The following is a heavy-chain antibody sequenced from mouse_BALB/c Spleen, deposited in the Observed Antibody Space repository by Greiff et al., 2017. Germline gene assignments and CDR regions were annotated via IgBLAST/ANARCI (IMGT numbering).Heavy chain of an antibody. CDR3: ARGAYYGNFYAMDD. CDR2: ISSGGST. CDR1: GFTFSSYA. J-gene: IGHJ4*01. V-gene: IGHV5-6-5*01. D-gene: IGHD2-10*01. Sequence: EVKLVESGGGLVKPGGSLKLSCAASGFTFSSYAMSWVRQTPEKRLEWVASISSGGSTYYPDSVKGRFTISRDNARNILYLQMSSLRSEDTAMYYCARGAYYGNFYAMDDGGQGTSVTVSS.